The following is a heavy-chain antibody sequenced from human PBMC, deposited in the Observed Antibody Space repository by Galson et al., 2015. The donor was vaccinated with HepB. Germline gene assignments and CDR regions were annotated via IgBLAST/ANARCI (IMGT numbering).Heavy chain of an antibody. CDR3: ASPGGAAPGEYFQY. D-gene: IGHD6-13*01. J-gene: IGHJ1*01. CDR1: GFTFSSYG. Sequence: SLRLSCAASGFTFSSYGMHWVRQAPGKGLGWVAFIRYDGGNKYYADSVKGRFTIYRDNSKNTLYLQMNSLRGEDTAVYYCASPGGAAPGEYFQYWGQGTLVTVSS. CDR2: IRYDGGNK. V-gene: IGHV3-30*02.